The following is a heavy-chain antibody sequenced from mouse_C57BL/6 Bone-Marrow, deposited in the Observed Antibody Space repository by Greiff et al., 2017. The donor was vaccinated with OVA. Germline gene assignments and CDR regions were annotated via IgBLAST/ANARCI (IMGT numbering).Heavy chain of an antibody. D-gene: IGHD1-1*01. J-gene: IGHJ1*03. CDR1: GISITTGNYR. CDR3: ARVGSRSHWYFDV. V-gene: IGHV3-5*01. CDR2: IYYSGTI. Sequence: EVKLVESGPGLVKPSQTVFLTCTVTGISITTGNYRWSWIRQFPGNKLEWIGYIYYSGTITYNPSLTSRTTITRDTPKNQFFLEMNSLTAEDTATYYCARVGSRSHWYFDVWGTGTTVTVSS.